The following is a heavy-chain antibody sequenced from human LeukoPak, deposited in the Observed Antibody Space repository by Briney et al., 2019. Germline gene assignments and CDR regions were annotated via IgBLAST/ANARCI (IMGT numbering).Heavy chain of an antibody. CDR1: GGTFSNYA. J-gene: IGHJ4*02. CDR2: IIPIFGTA. V-gene: IGHV1-69*05. Sequence: ASVKVSCKASGGTFSNYAISWVRQAPGQGLEWMGGIIPIFGTANYAQKFQGRVTITTDESTSTAYMELSSLRSEDTAVYYCARYYYDSSGYYYYFDYWGQGTLVTVSS. CDR3: ARYYYDSSGYYYYFDY. D-gene: IGHD3-22*01.